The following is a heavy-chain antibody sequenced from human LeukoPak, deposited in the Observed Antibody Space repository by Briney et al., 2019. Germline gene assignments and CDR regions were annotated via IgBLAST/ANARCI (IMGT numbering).Heavy chain of an antibody. CDR3: ANSPPGKSGYYYGMDV. Sequence: GGSLRLSCAASGFTFSSYAMSWVRQAPGKGLEGVSAISGSGGSTYYADSVKGRFTISRDNSKNTLYLQMNSLRAEDTAVYYCANSPPGKSGYYYGMDVWGQGTTVTVSS. V-gene: IGHV3-23*01. CDR1: GFTFSSYA. D-gene: IGHD1-26*01. CDR2: ISGSGGST. J-gene: IGHJ6*02.